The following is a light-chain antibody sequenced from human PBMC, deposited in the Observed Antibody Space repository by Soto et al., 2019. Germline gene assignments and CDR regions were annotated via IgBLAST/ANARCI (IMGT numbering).Light chain of an antibody. CDR2: GTS. CDR3: QQYSSSSLT. V-gene: IGKV3-20*01. CDR1: QSLDSKY. J-gene: IGKJ4*01. Sequence: EIVLTQSPGTLSLSPGERATLSCRASQSLDSKYLAWYQQRPGRAPRLLIYGTSSRATGIPDRFSGSGSGTHFILTISGLEPEDFAVYYCQQYSSSSLTFGGGTKVDIK.